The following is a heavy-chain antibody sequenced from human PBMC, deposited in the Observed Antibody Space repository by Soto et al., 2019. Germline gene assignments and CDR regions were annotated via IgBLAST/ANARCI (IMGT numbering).Heavy chain of an antibody. Sequence: TLSLTCAVSGGSISSGAYFWGWIRQPPGKGLEWIGHIYDSGTTYHNPSLRSRVTISVGRSKNQFSLRLSSLTAADTAVYFCARGVVTARVFNYWGRGTLVTVSS. J-gene: IGHJ4*02. CDR1: GGSISSGAYF. CDR2: IYDSGTT. CDR3: ARGVVTARVFNY. D-gene: IGHD2-15*01. V-gene: IGHV4-30-2*01.